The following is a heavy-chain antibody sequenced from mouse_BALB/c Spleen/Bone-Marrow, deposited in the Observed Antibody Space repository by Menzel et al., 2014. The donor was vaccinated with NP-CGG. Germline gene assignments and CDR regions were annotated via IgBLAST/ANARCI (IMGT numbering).Heavy chain of an antibody. V-gene: IGHV1-69*02. Sequence: QVQLQQPGAELVKPGASVKLSCKASGYTFTSYWMHWVKQRPGQGLEWIGEIDPSDSYTNYNQKLKGKATLTVDKSSSTAYMHLSSLTSEDSAVYDCERGYAGWTDYGGQDNTLTVSS. CDR1: GYTFTSYW. J-gene: IGHJ2*01. CDR2: IDPSDSYT. D-gene: IGHD2-14*01. CDR3: ERGYAGWTDY.